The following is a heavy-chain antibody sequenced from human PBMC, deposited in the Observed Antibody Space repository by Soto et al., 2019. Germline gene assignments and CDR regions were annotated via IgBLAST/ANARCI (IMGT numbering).Heavy chain of an antibody. CDR1: GFTFNTDA. Sequence: PGGSLRLSCAASGFTFNTDAMTWVRQAPGKGLEWVSTINNSGDKTFYADSVKGRFTISRDNSKNTLYLQMNSLRAEDTAVYYCATLLPPPTLYSSSEDGWFDPWGQGTLVTVSS. CDR3: ATLLPPPTLYSSSEDGWFDP. CDR2: INNSGDKT. D-gene: IGHD6-6*01. V-gene: IGHV3-23*01. J-gene: IGHJ5*02.